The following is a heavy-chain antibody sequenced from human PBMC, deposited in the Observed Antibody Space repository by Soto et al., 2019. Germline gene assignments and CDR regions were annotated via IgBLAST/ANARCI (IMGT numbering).Heavy chain of an antibody. Sequence: SETLSLTCTVSGGSISSYYWSWIRQPPGKGLEWIGYIYYSGSTNYNPSLKSRVTISVDTSKNQFSLKLSSVTAADTAVYYCARGPAYYDILTGYYYGAGFYYGMDVWGQGTTVTVS. J-gene: IGHJ6*02. CDR3: ARGPAYYDILTGYYYGAGFYYGMDV. CDR1: GGSISSYY. V-gene: IGHV4-59*01. CDR2: IYYSGST. D-gene: IGHD3-9*01.